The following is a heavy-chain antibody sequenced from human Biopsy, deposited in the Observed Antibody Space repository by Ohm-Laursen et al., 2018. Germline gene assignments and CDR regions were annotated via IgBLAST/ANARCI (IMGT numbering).Heavy chain of an antibody. D-gene: IGHD4-17*01. J-gene: IGHJ4*02. CDR1: GFTFSPYT. Sequence: SLRLSCTASGFTFSPYTMTWVRQAPGKGLEWVSSISSSGNFMYYTDSVKGRFTISRDNSKNTLYLQMNSLRADDTAVYYCALAAAQTVTHFDYWGQGTLVTVSS. V-gene: IGHV3-21*04. CDR2: ISSSGNFM. CDR3: ALAAAQTVTHFDY.